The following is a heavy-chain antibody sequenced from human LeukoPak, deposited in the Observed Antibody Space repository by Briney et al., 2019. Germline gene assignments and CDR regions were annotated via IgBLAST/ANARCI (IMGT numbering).Heavy chain of an antibody. CDR2: IWYDGSNK. J-gene: IGHJ4*02. CDR3: ARENSHRGFDY. V-gene: IGHV3-33*08. D-gene: IGHD3-10*01. Sequence: GGSLRLSCAASGFTFSSAWMSWVRQAPGKGLEWVAVIWYDGSNKYYADSVKGRFTISRDNSKNTLYLQMNSLRAEDTAVYYCARENSHRGFDYWGQGTLVTVSS. CDR1: GFTFSSAW.